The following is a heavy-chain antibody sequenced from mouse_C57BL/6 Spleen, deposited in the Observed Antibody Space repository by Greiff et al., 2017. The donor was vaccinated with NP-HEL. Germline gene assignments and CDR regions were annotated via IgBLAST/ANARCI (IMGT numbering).Heavy chain of an antibody. CDR1: GFNIKDYY. V-gene: IGHV14-1*01. CDR3: TTTLITTVVAKRDY. J-gene: IGHJ2*01. CDR2: IDPEDGDT. Sequence: EVQLQQSGAELVRPGASVKLSCTASGFNIKDYYMHWVKQRPEQGLEWIGRIDPEDGDTEYAPKFQGKATMTADTSSNPAYLQLSSLTSEDTAVYYCTTTLITTVVAKRDYWGQGTTLTVSS. D-gene: IGHD1-1*01.